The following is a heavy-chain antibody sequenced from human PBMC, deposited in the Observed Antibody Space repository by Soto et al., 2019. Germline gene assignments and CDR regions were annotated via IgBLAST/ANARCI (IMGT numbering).Heavy chain of an antibody. D-gene: IGHD3-16*01. Sequence: GGSLRLSCGAPGVTFKDYGMHWVRQAPGKGLEWVAVISYDGKQTYYADSVKGRFTISKDKSKRTLFLQMNGLRVDDTAVYYCARDGWGSNWYFDLWGRGTLVTVSS. CDR3: ARDGWGSNWYFDL. V-gene: IGHV3-30*03. CDR2: ISYDGKQT. J-gene: IGHJ2*01. CDR1: GVTFKDYG.